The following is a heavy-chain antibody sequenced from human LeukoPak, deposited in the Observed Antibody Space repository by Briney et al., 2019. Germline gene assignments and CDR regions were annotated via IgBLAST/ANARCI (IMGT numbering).Heavy chain of an antibody. CDR3: ASTRESCIGSSCYEYFHH. Sequence: GGSLRLSCAASGFTVTTKSMAWVRQAPGRGLEWVSVFYSPGSTYYADSVHGRFTISRDTSLNTLFLQMNSLRVEDTAVYYCASTRESCIGSSCYEYFHHWGQGTPLTVSS. V-gene: IGHV3-53*01. D-gene: IGHD2-2*01. CDR2: FYSPGST. CDR1: GFTVTTKS. J-gene: IGHJ1*01.